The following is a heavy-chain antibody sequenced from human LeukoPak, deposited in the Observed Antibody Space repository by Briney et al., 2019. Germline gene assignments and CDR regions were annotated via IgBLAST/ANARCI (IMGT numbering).Heavy chain of an antibody. V-gene: IGHV3-21*01. CDR1: GFTFSSYS. CDR2: ISSSSSYI. D-gene: IGHD6-19*01. J-gene: IGHJ4*02. Sequence: GGFLRLSCAASGFTFSSYSMNWVRQAPGKGLEWVSSISSSSSYIYYADSVKGRFTISRDNAKNSLYLQMNSLRAEDTAVYYCARVRQWQPHFDYWGQGTLVTVSS. CDR3: ARVRQWQPHFDY.